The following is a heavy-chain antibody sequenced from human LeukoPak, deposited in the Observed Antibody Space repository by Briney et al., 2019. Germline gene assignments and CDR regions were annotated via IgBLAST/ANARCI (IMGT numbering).Heavy chain of an antibody. CDR3: AKDLRPGYCSSTSCYADAFDI. V-gene: IGHV3-23*01. CDR2: ISGSGGST. CDR1: GFTFSSYA. Sequence: GGSLRLSCAASGFTFSSYAMSWVRQAPGKGLEWVSAISGSGGSTYYADSVKGRFTISRDNSKNTLYLQMNSLRAEDTAVYYCAKDLRPGYCSSTSCYADAFDIWGQGTMVTVSS. D-gene: IGHD2-2*01. J-gene: IGHJ3*02.